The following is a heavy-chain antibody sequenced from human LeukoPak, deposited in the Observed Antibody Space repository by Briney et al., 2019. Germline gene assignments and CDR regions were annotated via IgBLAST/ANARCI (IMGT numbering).Heavy chain of an antibody. CDR1: GFTFSSYS. V-gene: IGHV4-34*01. Sequence: GSLRLSCAASGFTFSSYSMNWVRQPPGKGLEWIGEINHSGSTNYNPSLKSRVTISVDTSKNQFSLKLSSVTAADTAVYYCARLSGGRDYGSGSYYSYYYYYYMDVWGKGTTVTISS. CDR2: INHSGST. CDR3: ARLSGGRDYGSGSYYSYYYYYYMDV. D-gene: IGHD3-10*01. J-gene: IGHJ6*03.